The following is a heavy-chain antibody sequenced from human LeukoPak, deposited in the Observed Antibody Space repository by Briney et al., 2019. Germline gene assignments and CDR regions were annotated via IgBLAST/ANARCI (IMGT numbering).Heavy chain of an antibody. Sequence: PSETLSLTCTVSGGSISSYYWGWIRQPPGKGLEWIGSIYYSGSTYYNPSLKSRVTISVDTSKNQFSLKLSSVTAADTAVYYCARLRVVRGVIGWFDPWGQGTLVTVSS. J-gene: IGHJ5*02. CDR3: ARLRVVRGVIGWFDP. CDR2: IYYSGST. V-gene: IGHV4-39*01. D-gene: IGHD3-10*01. CDR1: GGSISSYY.